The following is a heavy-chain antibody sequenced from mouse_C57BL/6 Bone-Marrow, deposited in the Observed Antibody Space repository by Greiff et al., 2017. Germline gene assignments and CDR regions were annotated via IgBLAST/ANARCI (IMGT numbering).Heavy chain of an antibody. CDR2: IYPRSGNT. J-gene: IGHJ3*01. CDR1: GYTFTSYG. Sequence: QVQLQQSGAELARPGASVKLSCKASGYTFTSYGISWVKQRTGQGLEWIGEIYPRSGNTYYNEKFKGKATLTADKSSSTAYMELRSLTSEDSAVYFCAVLYYYGSSAFAYWGQGTLVTVSA. CDR3: AVLYYYGSSAFAY. D-gene: IGHD1-1*01. V-gene: IGHV1-81*01.